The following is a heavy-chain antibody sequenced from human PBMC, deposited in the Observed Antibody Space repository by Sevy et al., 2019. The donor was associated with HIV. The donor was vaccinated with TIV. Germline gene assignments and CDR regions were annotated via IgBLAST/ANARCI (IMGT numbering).Heavy chain of an antibody. Sequence: SETLSLTCTVSGGSINSYHWNWIRQPPGKGLEWIGYVYYTGGTNYNPSLKNRVTISVDRTKNQFSIKLTAVTAADTAGYYWARRNDFDIWGQGTMVTVSS. CDR1: GGSINSYH. J-gene: IGHJ3*02. CDR2: VYYTGGT. CDR3: ARRNDFDI. V-gene: IGHV4-59*08.